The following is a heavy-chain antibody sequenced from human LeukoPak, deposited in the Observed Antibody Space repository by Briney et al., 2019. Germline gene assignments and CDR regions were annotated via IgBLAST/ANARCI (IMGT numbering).Heavy chain of an antibody. CDR2: IKQDGSEK. J-gene: IGHJ4*02. Sequence: GGSLRLSCAASGFTFTTYWMHWVRQAPGKGLEWVANIKQDGSEKYYVDSAKGRFTISRDNGKNSVYLQMDSLRAEDTAVYYCARDGGHGGDLDYWGQGTLVTVSS. D-gene: IGHD2-21*02. CDR1: GFTFTTYW. CDR3: ARDGGHGGDLDY. V-gene: IGHV3-7*01.